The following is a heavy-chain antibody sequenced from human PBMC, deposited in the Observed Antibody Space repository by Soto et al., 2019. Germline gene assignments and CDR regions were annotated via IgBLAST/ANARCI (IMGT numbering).Heavy chain of an antibody. CDR1: GGSISSGGYY. CDR2: IYYSGST. V-gene: IGHV4-31*03. CDR3: ARGGIAAAGAPVRYFDY. J-gene: IGHJ4*02. D-gene: IGHD6-13*01. Sequence: SETLSLTCTVSGGSISSGGYYWSWIRQHPGKGLEWIGYIYYSGSTYYNPSLKSRVTISVDTSKNQFSLKLSSVTAADTAVYYCARGGIAAAGAPVRYFDYWGQGTLVTVSS.